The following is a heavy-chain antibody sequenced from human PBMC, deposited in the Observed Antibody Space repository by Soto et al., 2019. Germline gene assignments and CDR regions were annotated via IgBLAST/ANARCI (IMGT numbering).Heavy chain of an antibody. V-gene: IGHV1-69*01. Sequence: QVQLVQSGAEVRKPGSSVKVSCKASGGTFSSDAVSWVRQAPGHGLEWMGGLIPILGTTHYAQKFQGRVTITADESTKTAYMELSSLRSDDTAVYYCARASGYVSGWYHDYWGQGTRVTVSS. D-gene: IGHD6-19*01. CDR1: GGTFSSDA. CDR2: LIPILGTT. J-gene: IGHJ4*02. CDR3: ARASGYVSGWYHDY.